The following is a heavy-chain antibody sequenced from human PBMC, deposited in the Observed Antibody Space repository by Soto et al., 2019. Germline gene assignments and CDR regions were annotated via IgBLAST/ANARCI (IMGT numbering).Heavy chain of an antibody. CDR3: ARGFRPNYDILTGYYKVHWWFDY. CDR1: GGSISSGDYY. V-gene: IGHV4-30-4*01. CDR2: IYYSGST. J-gene: IGHJ4*02. Sequence: SETLSLTCTVSGGSISSGDYYWSWIRQPPGKGLEWIGYIYYSGSTYYNPSLKSRVTISVDTSKNQFSLKLSSVTAADTAVYYCARGFRPNYDILTGYYKVHWWFDYWGQGTLVTVSS. D-gene: IGHD3-9*01.